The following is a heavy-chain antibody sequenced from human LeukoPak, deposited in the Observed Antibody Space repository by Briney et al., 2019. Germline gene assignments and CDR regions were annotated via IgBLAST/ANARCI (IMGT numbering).Heavy chain of an antibody. CDR2: INHSGST. D-gene: IGHD6-19*01. J-gene: IGHJ4*02. V-gene: IGHV4-34*01. CDR1: GGSFSGYY. CDR3: ARDAGSGWYGEGYFDY. Sequence: SETLSLTCAVYGGSFSGYYWSWIRQPPGKGLEWIGEINHSGSTNYNPSLKSRVTISVDTSKNQFSLKLSSVTAADTAVYYCARDAGSGWYGEGYFDYWGQGTLVTVSS.